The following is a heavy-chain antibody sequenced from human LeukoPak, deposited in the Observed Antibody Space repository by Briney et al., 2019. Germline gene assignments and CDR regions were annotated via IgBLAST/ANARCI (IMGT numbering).Heavy chain of an antibody. CDR1: GYTFATYS. CDR3: ARLSYSCMDV. CDR2: MNPNSGNT. V-gene: IGHV1-8*02. Sequence: ASVKVSCKASGYTFATYSISWMRQATGQGLEWMGWMNPNSGNTGYAQKFQGRVTMTRNTSISTAYMELSSLRSEDTAVYYCARLSYSCMDVWGKGTTVTVSS. J-gene: IGHJ6*03. D-gene: IGHD2-8*02.